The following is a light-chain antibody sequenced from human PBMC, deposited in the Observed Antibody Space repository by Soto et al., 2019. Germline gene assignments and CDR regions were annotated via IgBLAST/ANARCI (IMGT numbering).Light chain of an antibody. CDR2: DAS. J-gene: IGKJ1*01. CDR3: QQQRT. Sequence: DIQMTQSPSPLSASVGDRVTITCRASQSISSWLAWYQQKPGKAPKLLIYDASSLESGVPSRFSGSGSGTEFTLTISSLQPDDFATYYCQQQRTFGQGTKVEIK. V-gene: IGKV1-5*01. CDR1: QSISSW.